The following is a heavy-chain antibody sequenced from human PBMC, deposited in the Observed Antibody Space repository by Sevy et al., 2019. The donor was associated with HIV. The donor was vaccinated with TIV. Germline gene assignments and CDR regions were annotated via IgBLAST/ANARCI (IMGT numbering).Heavy chain of an antibody. CDR1: GFTFSIYE. J-gene: IGHJ4*02. D-gene: IGHD3-22*01. CDR2: ITSSGSTI. V-gene: IGHV3-48*03. CDR3: ARAQDYYDSSGAYYFDY. Sequence: GSLRLSCAASGFTFSIYEMNWVRQAPGKGLEWVSYITSSGSTIYYADSVKGRFTISRDNAKNSLYLQMNSLRAEDTAIYYCARAQDYYDSSGAYYFDYWGQGALVTVSS.